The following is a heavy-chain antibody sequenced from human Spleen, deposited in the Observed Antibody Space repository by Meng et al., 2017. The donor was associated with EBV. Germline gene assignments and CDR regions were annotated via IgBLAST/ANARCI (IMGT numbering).Heavy chain of an antibody. D-gene: IGHD2-21*01. J-gene: IGHJ4*02. V-gene: IGHV4-4*02. CDR2: MYYSGGT. CDR1: GASISRSNW. CDR3: ARCGGDCCDS. Sequence: QVQLQESGPGLVKPSETLSRTCAVSGASISRSNWWNWVRQPPGKGLEWIGYMYYSGGTKYKPSLKSRVTISVDTSKNQISLKLSSVTAADTAVYYCARCGGDCCDSWGQGTLVTVSS.